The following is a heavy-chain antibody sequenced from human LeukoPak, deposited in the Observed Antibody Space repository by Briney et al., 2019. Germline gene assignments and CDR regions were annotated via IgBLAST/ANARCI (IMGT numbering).Heavy chain of an antibody. D-gene: IGHD6-19*01. CDR1: GFTFSSYG. CDR3: ARESSGREGYFDY. CDR2: ICDDGSNK. V-gene: IGHV3-33*01. J-gene: IGHJ4*02. Sequence: GGSLRLSCAAPGFTFSSYGMHWVRQAPGKGLEWVAVICDDGSNKYYADSVKGRFTISRDNSKNTLYLQMNSLRAEDTAVYYCARESSGREGYFDYWGQGTLVTVSS.